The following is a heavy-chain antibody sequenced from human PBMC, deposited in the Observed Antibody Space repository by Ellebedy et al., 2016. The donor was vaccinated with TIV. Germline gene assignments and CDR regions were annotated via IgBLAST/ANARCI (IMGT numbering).Heavy chain of an antibody. Sequence: GESLKISCTASGFTFNSHAMSWVRQAPGKGLEWVSSISHTGERTFYADSVRGRFTIARDNSKKTVYLHMNSLRVDDTATYYCAKEMQVWLPGDHWGQGTLVTVSS. CDR2: ISHTGERT. CDR1: GFTFNSHA. CDR3: AKEMQVWLPGDH. V-gene: IGHV3-23*01. J-gene: IGHJ4*02. D-gene: IGHD5-18*01.